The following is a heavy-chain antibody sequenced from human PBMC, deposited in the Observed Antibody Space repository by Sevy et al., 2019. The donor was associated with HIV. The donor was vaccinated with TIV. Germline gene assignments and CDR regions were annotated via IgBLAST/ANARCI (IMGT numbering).Heavy chain of an antibody. Sequence: GGSLRLSCAASGFTFSSYGMHWVRQAPGKGLEWVSSINAISSNIYYADSVKGRFTISRDNAENSLYLQMNSVRAEDTAVYYCARESPSDWYLDSWGQGTLVTVSS. J-gene: IGHJ4*02. D-gene: IGHD6-19*01. CDR3: ARESPSDWYLDS. V-gene: IGHV3-21*01. CDR2: INAISSNI. CDR1: GFTFSSYG.